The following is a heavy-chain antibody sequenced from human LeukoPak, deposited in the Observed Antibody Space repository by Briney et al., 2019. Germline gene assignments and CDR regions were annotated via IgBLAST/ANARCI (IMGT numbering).Heavy chain of an antibody. V-gene: IGHV3-48*03. CDR3: ARERLNTMGDAFDI. CDR2: TRSTGDS. CDR1: GFTFSDYE. J-gene: IGHJ3*02. Sequence: GGSLRLSCATSGFTFSDYEMNWVRQAPGMGLEWLSYTRSTGDSGYAESVKGRFSASRDNARKSLFLLMNSLRVEDTAVYYCARERLNTMGDAFDIWGQGTMVTVSS. D-gene: IGHD3-3*01.